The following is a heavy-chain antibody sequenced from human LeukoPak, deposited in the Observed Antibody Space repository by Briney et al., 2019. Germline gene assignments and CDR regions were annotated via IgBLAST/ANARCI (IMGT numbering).Heavy chain of an antibody. Sequence: PGGSLRLSCAASGFIFSSYGMSWVRQAPGRGLEWVSGISGNSESTYYAASVKGRFTISRDNAKNSLYLQMNSLRAEDTAVYYCARDQYYGSGSYYGYWGQGTLVTVSS. CDR1: GFIFSSYG. J-gene: IGHJ4*02. V-gene: IGHV3-23*01. D-gene: IGHD3-10*01. CDR3: ARDQYYGSGSYYGY. CDR2: ISGNSEST.